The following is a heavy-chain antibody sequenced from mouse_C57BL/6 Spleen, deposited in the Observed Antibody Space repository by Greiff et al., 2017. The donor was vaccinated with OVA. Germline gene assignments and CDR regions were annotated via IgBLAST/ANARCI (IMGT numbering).Heavy chain of an antibody. Sequence: QVQLKESGPELVKPGASVKISCKASGYAFSSSWMNWVKQRPGKGLEWIGRIYPGDGDTNYNGKFKGKATLTADKSSSTAYMQLSSLTSEDSAVYFCARDYYYGSSEDYYAMDYWGQGTSVTVSS. CDR3: ARDYYYGSSEDYYAMDY. J-gene: IGHJ4*01. CDR2: IYPGDGDT. CDR1: GYAFSSSW. V-gene: IGHV1-82*01. D-gene: IGHD1-1*01.